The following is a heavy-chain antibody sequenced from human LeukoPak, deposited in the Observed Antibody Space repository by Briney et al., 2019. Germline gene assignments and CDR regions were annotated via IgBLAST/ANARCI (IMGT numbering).Heavy chain of an antibody. CDR3: ARRHTAAAGADFDY. CDR2: IYYNGST. V-gene: IGHV4-59*08. Sequence: SETLSLTCTVSGGSITNYFWSWIRQPPGKGLEWIGFIYYNGSTNYNPSLKSRVTISVDTSKNQFSLKLSSVTAADTAAYYCARRHTAAAGADFDYWGQGTLVTVSS. J-gene: IGHJ4*02. D-gene: IGHD6-13*01. CDR1: GGSITNYF.